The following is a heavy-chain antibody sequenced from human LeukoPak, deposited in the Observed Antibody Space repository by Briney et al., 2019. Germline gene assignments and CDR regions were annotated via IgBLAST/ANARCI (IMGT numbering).Heavy chain of an antibody. CDR2: ISGSGGST. V-gene: IGHV3-23*01. J-gene: IGHJ4*02. CDR3: AKGRGWLQFFDY. CDR1: GFTFSSYA. D-gene: IGHD5-24*01. Sequence: GGSLRLSCAASGFTFSSYAMSWVRQAPGKGLEWVSAISGSGGSTYNADSVKGRFTIARDNSKNTLYLQMNSLRAEDTAVYFCAKGRGWLQFFDYWGQGTLVTVSS.